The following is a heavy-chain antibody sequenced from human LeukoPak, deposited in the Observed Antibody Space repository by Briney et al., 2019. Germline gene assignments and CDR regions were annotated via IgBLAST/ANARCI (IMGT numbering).Heavy chain of an antibody. V-gene: IGHV4-39*01. Sequence: SETLSLTCTVSGGSISSSSYYWGWIRQPPGQGLEWIGSIYYSGSTYYNPSLKSRVTISVDTSKNQFSLKLSSVTAADTAVYYCATPGDYGDSPIFDYWGQGTLVTVSS. J-gene: IGHJ4*02. D-gene: IGHD4-17*01. CDR2: IYYSGST. CDR1: GGSISSSSYY. CDR3: ATPGDYGDSPIFDY.